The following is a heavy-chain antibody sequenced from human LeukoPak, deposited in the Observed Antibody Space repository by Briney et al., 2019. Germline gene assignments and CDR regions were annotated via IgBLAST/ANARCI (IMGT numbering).Heavy chain of an antibody. Sequence: ASVKVSCKASGYTFTSYDINWVRQATGQGLEWMGWMNPNSGNTGYAQKFQGRVTMTRNTSISTAYMELSSLRSEDTAVYYCAGVRFSPRPGSYYYMDVWGKGTTVTVSS. CDR3: AGVRFSPRPGSYYYMDV. D-gene: IGHD6-6*01. V-gene: IGHV1-8*01. CDR2: MNPNSGNT. J-gene: IGHJ6*03. CDR1: GYTFTSYD.